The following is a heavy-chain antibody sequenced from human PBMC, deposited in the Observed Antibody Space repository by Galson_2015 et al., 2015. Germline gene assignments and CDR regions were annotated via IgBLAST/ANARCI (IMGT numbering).Heavy chain of an antibody. Sequence: EWVSYVSNSGRTTDYADSAKGRFTISADKSISTAYLQWSSLKASDTAMYYCARLPRSGYRLDYWGQGILVTVSS. CDR3: ARLPRSGYRLDY. J-gene: IGHJ4*02. V-gene: IGHV3-11*01. D-gene: IGHD3-22*01. CDR2: VSNSGRTT.